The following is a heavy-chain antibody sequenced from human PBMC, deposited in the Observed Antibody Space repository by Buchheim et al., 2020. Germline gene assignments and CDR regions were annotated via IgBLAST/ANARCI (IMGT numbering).Heavy chain of an antibody. J-gene: IGHJ4*02. V-gene: IGHV1-8*01. Sequence: QVQLVQSGAEVMKPGASVKVSCKTSGYSFNNYEISWVRQAPGQGLEWMGWMNPNSGNTGYAQKFQGRVTMTRNTSISTAYMELSSLRSEDTAVYYCASRYYDSSGYYYVHWGQGTL. CDR2: MNPNSGNT. CDR3: ASRYYDSSGYYYVH. CDR1: GYSFNNYE. D-gene: IGHD3-22*01.